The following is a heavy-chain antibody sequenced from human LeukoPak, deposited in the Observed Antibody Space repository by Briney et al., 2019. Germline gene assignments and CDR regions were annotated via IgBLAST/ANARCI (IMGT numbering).Heavy chain of an antibody. CDR3: TRETSSRYFDY. Sequence: ASVKVSCKASGYTFTSYYMHWVRQAPGQGLEWMGIINPSGGSTSYAQKFQGRVTMTRDTSTSTVYMELSSLRSEDTAVYYCTRETSSRYFDYWGQGTLVTVSS. CDR1: GYTFTSYY. V-gene: IGHV1-46*01. J-gene: IGHJ4*02. CDR2: INPSGGST.